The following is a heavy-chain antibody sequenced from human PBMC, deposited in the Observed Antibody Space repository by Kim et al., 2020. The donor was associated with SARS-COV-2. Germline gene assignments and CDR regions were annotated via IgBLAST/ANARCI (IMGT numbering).Heavy chain of an antibody. CDR2: INHSGST. CDR1: GGSFSGYY. Sequence: SETLSLTCAVYGGSFSGYYWSWIRQPPGKGLEWIGEINHSGSTNYNPSLKSRVTISVDTSKNQFSLKLSSVTAADTAVYYCARTTRRGYSYGYYYGMDVWGQGTTVTVSS. D-gene: IGHD5-18*01. V-gene: IGHV4-34*01. CDR3: ARTTRRGYSYGYYYGMDV. J-gene: IGHJ6*02.